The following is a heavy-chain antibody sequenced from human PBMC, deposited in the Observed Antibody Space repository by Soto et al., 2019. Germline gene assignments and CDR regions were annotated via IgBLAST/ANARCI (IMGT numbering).Heavy chain of an antibody. J-gene: IGHJ4*02. Sequence: EVQLLGSGGGLVQPGGSLRLSCAASGFTFSSYAMSWVRQAPGKGLEWVSAISGSGVSTYYADSVKGRFTISRDHSKNTLYLQMNSLRAEDTAVYYCAKEHHYSSSWSEFDYWGQGTLVTVSS. D-gene: IGHD6-13*01. CDR2: ISGSGVST. V-gene: IGHV3-23*01. CDR1: GFTFSSYA. CDR3: AKEHHYSSSWSEFDY.